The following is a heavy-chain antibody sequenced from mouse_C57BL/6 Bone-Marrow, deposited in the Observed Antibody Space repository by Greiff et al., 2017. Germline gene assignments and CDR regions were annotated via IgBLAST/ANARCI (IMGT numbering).Heavy chain of an antibody. J-gene: IGHJ2*01. D-gene: IGHD2-2*01. CDR3: TVGNDDYLDY. CDR2: IDPENGAT. Sequence: VQLQQSGAELVRPGASVKLSCTASGFKIKDDYMHWVKQRPEQGLEWIGWIDPENGATEYASKFKGKATITADTSSNTAYLQLSSLTSEDTAVYDCTVGNDDYLDYWGQGTTLTVSS. CDR1: GFKIKDDY. V-gene: IGHV14-4*01.